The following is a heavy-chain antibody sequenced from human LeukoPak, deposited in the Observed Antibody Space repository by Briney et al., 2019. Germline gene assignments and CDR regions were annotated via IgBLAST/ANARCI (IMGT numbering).Heavy chain of an antibody. CDR2: IYYSGST. Sequence: SETLSLTCTVSGGSISNKYWSWIRQPPGKGLEWIGYIYYSGSTNYNPSLKSRVTISVDTSKNQFSLKLSSVTAADTAVYYCAREAYYYDSSGYYYVRSYYYYYMDVWGKGTTVTISS. D-gene: IGHD3-22*01. J-gene: IGHJ6*03. V-gene: IGHV4-59*12. CDR3: AREAYYYDSSGYYYVRSYYYYYMDV. CDR1: GGSISNKY.